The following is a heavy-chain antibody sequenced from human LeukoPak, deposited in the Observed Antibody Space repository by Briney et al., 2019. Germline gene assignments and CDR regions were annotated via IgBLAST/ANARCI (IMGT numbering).Heavy chain of an antibody. D-gene: IGHD4-17*01. J-gene: IGHJ4*02. CDR2: VYPGDSES. CDR3: AGARHGDYRWDY. CDR1: GYSFTTYW. Sequence: GESLKISCKGSGYSFTTYWIGWVRQMPGRGLEWMGIVYPGDSESRYSPSFQGQVTISADKSISTAYLQWSSLKASDTAMYYCAGARHGDYRWDYWGQGTLVTVSS. V-gene: IGHV5-51*01.